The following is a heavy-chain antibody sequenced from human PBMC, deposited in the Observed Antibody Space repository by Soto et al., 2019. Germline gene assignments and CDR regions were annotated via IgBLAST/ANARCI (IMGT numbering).Heavy chain of an antibody. CDR3: ARGYWDIMAITGQDTFNI. V-gene: IGHV5-51*01. J-gene: IGHJ3*02. Sequence: GGSLKFSGKGFGYSSTAYWFGWVARLPGKGLEWMGIIYPGDSDTRYSPPFQGQVTTSADKSISTAYLQWSSLKASDTAMYCCARGYWDIMAITGQDTFNIWGKETMFTVSS. D-gene: IGHD5-12*01. CDR2: IYPGDSDT. CDR1: GYSSTAYW.